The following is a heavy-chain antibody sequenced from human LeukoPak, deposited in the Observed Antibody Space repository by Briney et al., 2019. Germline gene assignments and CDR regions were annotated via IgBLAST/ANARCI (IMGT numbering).Heavy chain of an antibody. CDR2: ISSSSSYI. J-gene: IGHJ4*02. V-gene: IGHV3-21*01. CDR1: GFTFSDHY. Sequence: GGSLRLSCAASGFTFSDHYIDWVRQAPGKGLEWVSSISSSSSYIYYADSVKGRFTISRDNAKNSLYLQMNSLRAEDTAVYYCARVRYYYDSSGYYSFDYWGQGTLVTVSS. CDR3: ARVRYYYDSSGYYSFDY. D-gene: IGHD3-22*01.